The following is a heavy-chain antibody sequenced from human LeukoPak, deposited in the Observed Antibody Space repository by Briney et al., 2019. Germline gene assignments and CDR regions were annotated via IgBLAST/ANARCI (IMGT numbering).Heavy chain of an antibody. D-gene: IGHD3-3*01. CDR1: GGSFSGYY. V-gene: IGHV4-34*01. J-gene: IGHJ6*03. CDR2: INHSGST. CDR3: AREIDDFWSGYAYYYYYMDV. Sequence: PSETLSLTCAVYGGSFSGYYWSWIRQPPGKGLEWIGEINHSGSTNYNPSLKSRVTISVDTSKNQFSLKLSSVTAADTAVYYCAREIDDFWSGYAYYYYYMDVWGKGATVTVSS.